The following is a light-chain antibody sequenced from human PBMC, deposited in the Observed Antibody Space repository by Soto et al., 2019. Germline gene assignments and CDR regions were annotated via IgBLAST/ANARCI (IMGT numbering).Light chain of an antibody. CDR2: DAS. Sequence: DIQMTQSPSTLSASVGDRVTITCRASQSISSWLAWYHQKPGKAPKLLIYDASSLQSGVQSRFSGSGSGTDFALTISSLQPEDFATYYCKQSYSTTRTFGQGTKVDIK. CDR3: KQSYSTTRT. J-gene: IGKJ1*01. CDR1: QSISSW. V-gene: IGKV1-39*01.